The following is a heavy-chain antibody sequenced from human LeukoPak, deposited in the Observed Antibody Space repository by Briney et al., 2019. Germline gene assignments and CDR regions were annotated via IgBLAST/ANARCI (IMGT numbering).Heavy chain of an antibody. J-gene: IGHJ4*02. Sequence: PSETLSLTCTVSGGSISTDYWSWIRQPPGKGLEWIGYIHYSGSTNYNPSLRSRVTISVDTSKNQFSLRLSSVTAADTAVYYCARDRPGGSSLDYWGQGTLVTVSS. D-gene: IGHD6-13*01. V-gene: IGHV4-59*01. CDR1: GGSISTDY. CDR3: ARDRPGGSSLDY. CDR2: IHYSGST.